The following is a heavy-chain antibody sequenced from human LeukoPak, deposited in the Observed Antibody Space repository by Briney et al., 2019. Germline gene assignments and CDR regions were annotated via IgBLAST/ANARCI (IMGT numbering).Heavy chain of an antibody. V-gene: IGHV3-23*01. J-gene: IGHJ4*02. CDR1: GFTFSSYA. CDR3: AKGSLRWGANYFDY. D-gene: IGHD1-26*01. CDR2: ISGSGGST. Sequence: GGSLRLSCAASGFTFSSYAMSWARQAPGKGLEWVSAISGSGGSTYYADSVKGRFTISRDNSKNTLYLQMNSLRAEDTAVYYCAKGSLRWGANYFDYWGQGTLVTVSS.